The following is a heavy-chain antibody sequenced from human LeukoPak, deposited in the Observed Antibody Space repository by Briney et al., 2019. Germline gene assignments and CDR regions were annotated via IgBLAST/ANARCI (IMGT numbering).Heavy chain of an antibody. Sequence: PSETLSLTCAVYGGSFSGYYWSWIRQPPGKGLEWIGEINHSGSTNYNPSLKSRVTISVDTSKNQFSLKLSSVTAADTAVYYCARTSYYYDSSIYYYDYWGQGTLVTVSS. CDR1: GGSFSGYY. CDR2: INHSGST. D-gene: IGHD3-22*01. J-gene: IGHJ4*02. CDR3: ARTSYYYDSSIYYYDY. V-gene: IGHV4-34*01.